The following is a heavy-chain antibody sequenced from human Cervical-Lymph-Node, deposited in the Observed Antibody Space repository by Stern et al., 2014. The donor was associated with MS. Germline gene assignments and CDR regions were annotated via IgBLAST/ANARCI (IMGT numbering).Heavy chain of an antibody. Sequence: EVQLVQSGAEVKKPGESLKISCKGSGYTFTNYWIGWVRQMPGKGLEWMGIIHPSDSYTRYSPSFQGQVIISADKSINTAHLQWSSLKASDTAMYYCARGSMAATMGAMDVWGQGTTVTVSS. CDR1: GYTFTNYW. J-gene: IGHJ6*02. V-gene: IGHV5-51*01. CDR3: ARGSMAATMGAMDV. D-gene: IGHD2-15*01. CDR2: IHPSDSYT.